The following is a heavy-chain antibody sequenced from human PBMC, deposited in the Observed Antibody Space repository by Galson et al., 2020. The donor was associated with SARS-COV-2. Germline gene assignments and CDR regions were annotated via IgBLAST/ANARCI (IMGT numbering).Heavy chain of an antibody. CDR2: LRSRTYDGTT. V-gene: IGHV3-49*05. CDR3: SRGGFPYYYYMDV. Sequence: KLGESLQISCTVAGFTFGDFAMSSFRPAPGKGLEWVGFLRSRTYDGTTEYAASVKDRFTIPRDDSNNVAYLPMNSLITADTAVYYCSRGGFPYYYYMDVWGKGTTVTVSS. J-gene: IGHJ6*03. CDR1: GFTFGDFA.